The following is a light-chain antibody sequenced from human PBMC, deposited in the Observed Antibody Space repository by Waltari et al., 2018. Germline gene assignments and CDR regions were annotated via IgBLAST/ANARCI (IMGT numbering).Light chain of an antibody. J-gene: IGKJ5*01. Sequence: EIVMTQSPATLSVSPGERATLSCRASQSVFSNVAWYQQKPGQAPRLLMYEASIRATGNSARFRGSGSGTEFTLTISSVQSEDFAVYYCQQYNRWPPITFGQGTRLDIK. CDR3: QQYNRWPPIT. V-gene: IGKV3-15*01. CDR2: EAS. CDR1: QSVFSN.